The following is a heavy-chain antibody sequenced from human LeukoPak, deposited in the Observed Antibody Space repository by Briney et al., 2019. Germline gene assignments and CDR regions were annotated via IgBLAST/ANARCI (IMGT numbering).Heavy chain of an antibody. J-gene: IGHJ4*02. CDR2: IYYSGST. D-gene: IGHD5-18*01. Sequence: RSSETLSLTCTVSGGSISSYYWSWIRQPPGKGLEWIGYIYYSGSTNYNPSLKSRVTISVDTSKNQFSLKLSSVTAADTAVYYCARVDTAMEPKSDYWGQGTLVTVSS. CDR3: ARVDTAMEPKSDY. CDR1: GGSISSYY. V-gene: IGHV4-59*12.